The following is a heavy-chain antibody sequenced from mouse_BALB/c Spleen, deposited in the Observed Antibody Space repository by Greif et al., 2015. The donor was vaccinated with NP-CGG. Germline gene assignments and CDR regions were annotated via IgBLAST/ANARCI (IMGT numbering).Heavy chain of an antibody. Sequence: QVQLQQSGPDLVQPSQSLSITCTVSGFSLTSYGVHWVRQSPGKGLEWLGVIWSGGSTDYNAAFISRLSISKDNSKSQVFFKMNSLQANDTAIYYCARREYGNYVWFAYWGQGTLVTVSA. CDR2: IWSGGST. J-gene: IGHJ3*01. CDR1: GFSLTSYG. CDR3: ARREYGNYVWFAY. V-gene: IGHV2-2*02. D-gene: IGHD2-10*02.